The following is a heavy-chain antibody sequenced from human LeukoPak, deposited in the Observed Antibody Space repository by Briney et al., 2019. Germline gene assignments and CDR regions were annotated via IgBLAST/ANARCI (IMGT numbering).Heavy chain of an antibody. V-gene: IGHV3-23*01. CDR1: GFNFSNYA. J-gene: IGHJ4*02. D-gene: IGHD2-2*03. Sequence: PGGSLTLFCAASGFNFSNYAMIWLRQAPARGREWVSSLRGDGDTFYADSVKGRFTLSRDDSRNTVYLQLNNLRVEDTAVYYCARASWISSADAVWWGQGTPVTVSS. CDR2: LRGDGDT. CDR3: ARASWISSADAVW.